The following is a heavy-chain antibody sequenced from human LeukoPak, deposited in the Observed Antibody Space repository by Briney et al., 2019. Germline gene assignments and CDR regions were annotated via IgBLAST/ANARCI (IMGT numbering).Heavy chain of an antibody. CDR3: ANRHYDSSVYPN. J-gene: IGHJ4*02. Sequence: GGSLRLSCVVSGFTFSTYAMSWVRQAPGKGLEWVSAISGNGGSAYYADSVKGRFTISRDNSKNMLYLQMNSLRAEDTAVYYCANRHYDSSVYPNWGQGTLVTVSS. CDR2: ISGNGGSA. V-gene: IGHV3-23*01. CDR1: GFTFSTYA. D-gene: IGHD3-22*01.